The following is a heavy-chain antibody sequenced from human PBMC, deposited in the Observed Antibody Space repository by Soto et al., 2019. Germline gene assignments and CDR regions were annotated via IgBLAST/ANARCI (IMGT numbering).Heavy chain of an antibody. V-gene: IGHV3-23*01. J-gene: IGHJ2*01. CDR3: AKPGDDSIGYSRSYWYPDH. CDR2: MSGSGGSR. Sequence: EVQLLESGGGLVQPGGSLRLSCAASGFTFSSYAMSWVRQAPGKGLEWVSAMSGSGGSRYYADSVKGRFTISRDNSRNTLYLQMNSLRAEDTAVYYCAKPGDDSIGYSRSYWYPDHWGRGTLVTVSS. D-gene: IGHD3-22*01. CDR1: GFTFSSYA.